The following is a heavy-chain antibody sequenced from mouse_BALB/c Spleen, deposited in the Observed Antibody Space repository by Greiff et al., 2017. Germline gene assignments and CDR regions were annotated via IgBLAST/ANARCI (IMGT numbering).Heavy chain of an antibody. V-gene: IGHV2-4-1*01. CDR2: IWSGGST. J-gene: IGHJ1*01. D-gene: IGHD1-1*01. CDR3: ARNYRDLLLRYWYFDV. Sequence: QVQLQQSGPGLVQPSQSLSITCTVSGFSLTSYGVHWVRQSPGKGLEWLGVIWSGGSTDYNAAFISRLSISKDNSKSQVFFKMNSLQADDTAIYYCARNYRDLLLRYWYFDVWGAGTTVTVSS. CDR1: GFSLTSYG.